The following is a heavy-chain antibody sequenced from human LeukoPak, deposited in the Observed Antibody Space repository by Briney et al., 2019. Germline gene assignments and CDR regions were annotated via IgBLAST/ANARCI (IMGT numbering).Heavy chain of an antibody. J-gene: IGHJ4*02. CDR2: INHSGST. Sequence: PSETLSLTCAVYGGSFSGYYWSWIRQPPGKGLEWIGEINHSGSTNYNPSLKSRVTISVDTSKNQFSLKLSSVTAADTAVYYCARIGESSYYDILTGYYFFDYWGQGTLVTVSS. V-gene: IGHV4-34*01. CDR1: GGSFSGYY. CDR3: ARIGESSYYDILTGYYFFDY. D-gene: IGHD3-9*01.